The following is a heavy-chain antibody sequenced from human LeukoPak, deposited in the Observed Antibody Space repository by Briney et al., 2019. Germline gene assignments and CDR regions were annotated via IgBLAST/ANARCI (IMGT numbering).Heavy chain of an antibody. Sequence: ASVKVSCKASGYTFTSYGISWVRQAPGQGLEWMGWISAYNGNTNSAQKLQGRVTMTTDTSTSTAYMELRSLRSDDTAVYYCARTMSYADAFDIWGQGTMVTVSS. V-gene: IGHV1-18*01. CDR1: GYTFTSYG. D-gene: IGHD1-26*01. CDR2: ISAYNGNT. CDR3: ARTMSYADAFDI. J-gene: IGHJ3*02.